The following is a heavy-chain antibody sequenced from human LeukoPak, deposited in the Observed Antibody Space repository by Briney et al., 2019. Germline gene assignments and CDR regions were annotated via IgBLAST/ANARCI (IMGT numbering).Heavy chain of an antibody. J-gene: IGHJ4*02. CDR1: GFTFSIYA. D-gene: IGHD3-16*01. V-gene: IGHV3-23*01. Sequence: GGSLRLSCAASGFTFSIYAKSWVRQAPGKGLEWVSAISGSGGTTYYADSVKGRFTISRDNSKNTVYLQMNSLRAEDTAVYYCAKHYDYVWGSLYWGQGTLVTVSS. CDR2: ISGSGGTT. CDR3: AKHYDYVWGSLY.